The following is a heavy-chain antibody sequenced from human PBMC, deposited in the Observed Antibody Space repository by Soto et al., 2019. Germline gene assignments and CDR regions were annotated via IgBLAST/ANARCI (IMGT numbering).Heavy chain of an antibody. CDR3: AREEDSSGWCDY. V-gene: IGHV3-21*01. Sequence: EVQLVESGGGLVKPGASLRLSCAASGFTFSSYRMNWVRQAPGKGLEWVSSISSSSSYIYYADSVKGRFTISRDNAKNSLYLHMNSLRAEDTAVYYCAREEDSSGWCDYWGQGTLVTVSS. D-gene: IGHD6-19*01. J-gene: IGHJ4*02. CDR2: ISSSSSYI. CDR1: GFTFSSYR.